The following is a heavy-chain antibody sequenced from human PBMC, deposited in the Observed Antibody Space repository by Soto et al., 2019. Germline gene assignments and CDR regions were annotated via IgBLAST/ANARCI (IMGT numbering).Heavy chain of an antibody. CDR1: GYTFTSYA. CDR3: ARGASSVTTFYFDL. V-gene: IGHV1-3*01. D-gene: IGHD4-17*01. CDR2: INPGNGNT. Sequence: GASVKVSCKASGYTFTSYAMHLVRQAPGQSLQWMGWINPGNGNTRYSQKFQGRVTITRDTSASTAYMELGSLRSEDTAVYYCARGASSVTTFYFDLWGRGTLVTVSS. J-gene: IGHJ2*01.